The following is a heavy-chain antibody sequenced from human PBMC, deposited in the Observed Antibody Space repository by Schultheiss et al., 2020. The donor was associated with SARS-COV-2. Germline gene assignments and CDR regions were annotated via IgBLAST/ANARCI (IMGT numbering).Heavy chain of an antibody. CDR3: ASLVGATPDY. CDR1: GFTFSSYS. V-gene: IGHV3-21*01. D-gene: IGHD1-26*01. CDR2: ISSSSSYI. Sequence: GGSLRLSCAASGFTFSSYSMNWVRQAPGKGLEWVSSISSSSSYIYYADSVKGRFTISRDNAKNSLYLQMNSLRAEDTAMYYCASLVGATPDYWGQGTLVTVSS. J-gene: IGHJ4*02.